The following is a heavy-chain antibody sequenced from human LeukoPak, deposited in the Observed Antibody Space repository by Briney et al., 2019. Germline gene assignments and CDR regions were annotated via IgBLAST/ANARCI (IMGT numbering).Heavy chain of an antibody. CDR3: ARGSPYSSRQGDY. CDR1: GFTFSSYS. J-gene: IGHJ4*02. D-gene: IGHD6-13*01. V-gene: IGHV3-21*01. CDR2: ISSSSSYI. Sequence: GGSLRLSCAASGFTFSSYSMNWVRQAPGKGLEWVSSISSSSSYIYYADSVKGRFTISRDNAKNSLYLQMNSLRAEDTAVYYCARGSPYSSRQGDYWGQGTLVTVSS.